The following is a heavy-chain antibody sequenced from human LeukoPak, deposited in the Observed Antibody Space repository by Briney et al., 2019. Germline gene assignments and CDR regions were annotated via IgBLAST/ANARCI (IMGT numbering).Heavy chain of an antibody. CDR1: GGSINSSNYY. V-gene: IGHV4-39*01. Sequence: SETLSLTCSVSGGSINSSNYYWGWIRQPPGKGLEWIGSIFHSGTTYYNPSLRSRVTISVDTSKNQFSLKLRSVTAADTTVYYCARSMVRGVTTTDYWGQGTLVTVSS. D-gene: IGHD3-10*01. CDR3: ARSMVRGVTTTDY. J-gene: IGHJ4*02. CDR2: IFHSGTT.